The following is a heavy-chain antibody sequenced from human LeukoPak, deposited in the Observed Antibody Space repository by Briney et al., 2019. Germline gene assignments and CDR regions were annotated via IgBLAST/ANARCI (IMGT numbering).Heavy chain of an antibody. V-gene: IGHV3-23*01. Sequence: PGGPLRLSCEASGFTFSSYAMSWVRQAPGKGLEWVSPISGSGGSTYYADSVKGRFTISRDNSKNTLYLQMNSLRAEDTAVYYCAKVESGRWLQLSRVSRYYFDYWGQGTLVTVSS. CDR3: AKVESGRWLQLSRVSRYYFDY. D-gene: IGHD5-24*01. J-gene: IGHJ4*02. CDR1: GFTFSSYA. CDR2: ISGSGGST.